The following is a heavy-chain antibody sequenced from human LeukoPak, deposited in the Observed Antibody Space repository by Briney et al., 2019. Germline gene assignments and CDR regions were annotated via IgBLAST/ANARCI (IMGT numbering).Heavy chain of an antibody. CDR2: ISSSSSHI. V-gene: IGHV3-21*01. J-gene: IGHJ4*02. CDR1: GFTFSSYF. CDR3: ARDRSSRTSFDY. Sequence: GGSLRLSCAASGFTFSSYFMNWVRQAPGKGLEWVSSISSSSSHIYYADSVKGRFTISRDNAKNSLYLQMNSLRAEDTAVYYCARDRSSRTSFDYWGQGTLVTVSS. D-gene: IGHD6-6*01.